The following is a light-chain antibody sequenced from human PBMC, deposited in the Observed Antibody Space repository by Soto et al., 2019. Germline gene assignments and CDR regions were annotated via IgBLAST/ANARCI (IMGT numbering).Light chain of an antibody. V-gene: IGKV3-15*01. CDR2: GAS. J-gene: IGKJ1*01. Sequence: EIVMTQSPATLSVSPGERATLSCRASQSVSSNLAWYQQKPGQAPRLLIYGASTRATGIPARFSGSGSGTEFTLTFSSVHSANFAVYYCQQYDNCPQWTFYQGTTVANK. CDR1: QSVSSN. CDR3: QQYDNCPQWT.